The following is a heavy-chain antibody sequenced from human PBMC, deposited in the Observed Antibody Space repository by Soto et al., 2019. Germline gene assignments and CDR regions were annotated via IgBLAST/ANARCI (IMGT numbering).Heavy chain of an antibody. CDR1: GGSISSYY. CDR3: ARQAPRYCSGGSCSWFDP. D-gene: IGHD2-15*01. CDR2: IYYSGST. V-gene: IGHV4-59*01. J-gene: IGHJ5*02. Sequence: SETLSLTCTVSGGSISSYYWSWIRQPPGKGLEWIGYIYYSGSTNYNPSLKSRVTISVDTSKNQFSLKLSSVTAADTAVYYCARQAPRYCSGGSCSWFDPWGQGTLVTVSS.